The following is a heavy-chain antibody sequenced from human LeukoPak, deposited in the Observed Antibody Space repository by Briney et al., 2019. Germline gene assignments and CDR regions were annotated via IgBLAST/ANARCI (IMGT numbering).Heavy chain of an antibody. V-gene: IGHV3-21*04. CDR2: ISSSSSYI. CDR3: AKYNWNDGDFDY. CDR1: GFTFSSYS. J-gene: IGHJ4*02. Sequence: GGSLRLSCAASGFTFSSYSMNWVRQAPGKGLEWVSSISSSSSYIYYADSVKGRFTISRDNAKNSLYLQMNSLRAEDTAVYFCAKYNWNDGDFDYWGQGSLVTVSS. D-gene: IGHD1-20*01.